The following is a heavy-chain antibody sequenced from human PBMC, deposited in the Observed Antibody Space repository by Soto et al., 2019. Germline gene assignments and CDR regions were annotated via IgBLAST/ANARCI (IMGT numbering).Heavy chain of an antibody. CDR3: AKEVNWLLLPVDY. V-gene: IGHV3-48*01. D-gene: IGHD3-22*01. CDR2: ISSSSSTI. J-gene: IGHJ4*02. Sequence: GGSLRLSCAASGFTFSSYSMNWVRQAPGKGLEWVSYISSSSSTIYYADSVKGRFTISRDNAKNTLYLQMNSLRAEDTAVYYCAKEVNWLLLPVDYWGQGTLVTVSS. CDR1: GFTFSSYS.